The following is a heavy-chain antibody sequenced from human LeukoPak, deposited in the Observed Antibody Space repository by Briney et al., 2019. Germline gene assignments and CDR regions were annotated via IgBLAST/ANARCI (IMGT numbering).Heavy chain of an antibody. J-gene: IGHJ4*02. V-gene: IGHV3-11*06. D-gene: IGHD3-10*01. CDR1: GFTFSDSY. CDR2: ISSTSSHT. CDR3: RFGDFNDF. Sequence: KTGGSLRLSCAASGFTFSDSYMSWIRQAAGKGLEWVSYISSTSSHTNYADSVEGRFTVSRDNAKNSLYLQMNSLSAEDTAVYWCRFGDFNDFWGQGTLVTVSS.